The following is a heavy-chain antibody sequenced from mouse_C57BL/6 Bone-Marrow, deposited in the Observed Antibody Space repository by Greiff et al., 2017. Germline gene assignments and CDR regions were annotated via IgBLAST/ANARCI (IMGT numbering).Heavy chain of an antibody. V-gene: IGHV2-6*01. CDR1: GFSLTSYG. CDR3: ARNPRSEDYAMDY. J-gene: IGHJ4*01. Sequence: VQGVESGPGLVAPSQSLSITCTVSGFSLTSYGVDWVRQSPGKGLEWLGVIWGVGSTNYNSALNSRLSISKANSKSQVFLKMNSLQTDDTAMYYCARNPRSEDYAMDYWGQGTSVTVSS. CDR2: IWGVGST.